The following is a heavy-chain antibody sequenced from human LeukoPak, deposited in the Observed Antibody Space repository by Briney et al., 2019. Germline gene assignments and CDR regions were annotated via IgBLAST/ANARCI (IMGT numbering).Heavy chain of an antibody. V-gene: IGHV4-4*07. Sequence: MSSETLSLTCTVSGGSINSYYWSWIRQPAGKGLEWIGRIYTSGSTNYNPSLKSRVTMSVDTSKNQFSLKLSSVTAADTAVYYCARDRVLRTPAHNWFDPWGQGTLVTVSS. CDR3: ARDRVLRTPAHNWFDP. D-gene: IGHD4/OR15-4a*01. CDR2: IYTSGST. J-gene: IGHJ5*02. CDR1: GGSINSYY.